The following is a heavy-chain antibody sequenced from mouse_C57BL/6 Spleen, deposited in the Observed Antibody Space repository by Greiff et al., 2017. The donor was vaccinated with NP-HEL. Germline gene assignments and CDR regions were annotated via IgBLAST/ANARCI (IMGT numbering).Heavy chain of an antibody. CDR3: AREWRLPHYYAMDY. V-gene: IGHV1-50*01. J-gene: IGHJ4*01. Sequence: QVQLQQPGAELVKPGASVKLSCKASGYTFTSYWMQWVKQRPGQGLEWIGEIDPSDSYTNYNQKFKGKATLTVDTSSSTAYMQLSSLTSEDSAVYYCAREWRLPHYYAMDYWRQGTSVTVSS. CDR1: GYTFTSYW. CDR2: IDPSDSYT. D-gene: IGHD3-2*02.